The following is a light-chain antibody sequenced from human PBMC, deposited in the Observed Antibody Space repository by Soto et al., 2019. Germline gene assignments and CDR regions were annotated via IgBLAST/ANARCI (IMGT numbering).Light chain of an antibody. CDR1: QSVSSSY. CDR3: QQYGSCLT. V-gene: IGKV3-20*01. J-gene: IGKJ4*01. CDR2: GAS. Sequence: EIVMTQSPATLSVSPGERATLSCRASQSVSSSYLAWYQQQPGQAPRLLIYGASSRATGIPDRFSGSGSGTDSTLTISRLQPEDFAVYYCQQYGSCLTFGGGTKVDIK.